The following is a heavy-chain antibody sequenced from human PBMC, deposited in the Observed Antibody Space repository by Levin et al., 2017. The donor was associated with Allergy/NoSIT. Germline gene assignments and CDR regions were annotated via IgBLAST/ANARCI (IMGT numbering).Heavy chain of an antibody. Sequence: GESLKISCAASGFTFSSYSMNWVRQAPGKGLEWVSSISSSSSYIYYADSVKGRFTISRDNAKNSLYLQMNSLRAEDTAVYYCARGSIAAAGVFDPWGQGTLVTVSS. CDR1: GFTFSSYS. V-gene: IGHV3-21*01. D-gene: IGHD6-13*01. CDR3: ARGSIAAAGVFDP. CDR2: ISSSSSYI. J-gene: IGHJ5*02.